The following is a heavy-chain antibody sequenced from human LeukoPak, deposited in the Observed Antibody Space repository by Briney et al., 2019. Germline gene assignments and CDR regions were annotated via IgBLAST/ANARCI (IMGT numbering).Heavy chain of an antibody. V-gene: IGHV4-30-4*01. J-gene: IGHJ5*02. CDR2: ICYSGST. CDR1: VGSISSGDYY. Sequence: SQTLSLTCTVSVGSISSGDYYWSWIRQPPGKGLEWIGYICYSGSTYYNPSLKSRVTISVDTSKNQFSLKLSSVTAADTAVYYCARETYCSSTSCYTPESHNWFDPWGQGTLVTVSS. D-gene: IGHD2-2*02. CDR3: ARETYCSSTSCYTPESHNWFDP.